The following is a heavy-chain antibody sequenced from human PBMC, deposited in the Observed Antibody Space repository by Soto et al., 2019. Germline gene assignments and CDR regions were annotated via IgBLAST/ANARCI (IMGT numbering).Heavy chain of an antibody. Sequence: ASVKVSCKAPGYTFTSYYLHWVRQAPGQEREWMGIINPSGGNTVYAQKFQGRVTMTRDTSTITVYMELSSLRSDDTAVYYCARGRYSYTDFWGQGTLVTVSS. CDR2: INPSGGNT. J-gene: IGHJ4*02. CDR1: GYTFTSYY. CDR3: ARGRYSYTDF. D-gene: IGHD5-18*01. V-gene: IGHV1-46*03.